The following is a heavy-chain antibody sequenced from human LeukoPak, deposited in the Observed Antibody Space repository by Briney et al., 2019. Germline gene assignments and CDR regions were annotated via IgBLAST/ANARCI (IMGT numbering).Heavy chain of an antibody. CDR3: ARAEFDDSSGYYELPDY. D-gene: IGHD3-22*01. J-gene: IGHJ4*02. Sequence: GGSLRLSCAASGFTLSSYWMHWVRQAPGKGLVWVSRINSDGSSTSYADSVKGRFTISRDNAKNTLYLQMNSLRAEDTAVYYCARAEFDDSSGYYELPDYWGQGTLVAVSS. V-gene: IGHV3-74*01. CDR2: INSDGSST. CDR1: GFTLSSYW.